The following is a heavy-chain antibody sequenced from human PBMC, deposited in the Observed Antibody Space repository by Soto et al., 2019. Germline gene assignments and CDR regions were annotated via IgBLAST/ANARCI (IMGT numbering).Heavy chain of an antibody. V-gene: IGHV2-5*02. J-gene: IGHJ6*02. CDR3: IQSRCGGDCLQSYASYYYYGMDV. CDR1: AFSLSTGGVG. D-gene: IGHD2-21*02. CDR2: IYFDDDK. Sequence: SGPTLVNPTQTLTLTCTFSAFSLSTGGVGVGWIRQPPGKAKEWLALIYFDDDKRYSPSLRSRLTITKDTSKNQVVLTMTNMDPVDTATYYCIQSRCGGDCLQSYASYYYYGMDVWGQGTTVTVSS.